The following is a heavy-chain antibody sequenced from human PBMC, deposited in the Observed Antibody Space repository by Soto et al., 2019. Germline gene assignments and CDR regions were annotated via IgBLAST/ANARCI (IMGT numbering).Heavy chain of an antibody. V-gene: IGHV3-33*08. Sequence: PVGSLRLSCASSVFTFSNYAMHCVRHSPGKWLEWVAVIWYDGSNKYYADSVKGRFTISKDNSQTTLYLQMNSLRAEDTAVYYWAVYYCGGGQEYIDYWGQGTLVTVSS. D-gene: IGHD3-10*01. CDR1: VFTFSNYA. J-gene: IGHJ4*02. CDR3: AVYYCGGGQEYIDY. CDR2: IWYDGSNK.